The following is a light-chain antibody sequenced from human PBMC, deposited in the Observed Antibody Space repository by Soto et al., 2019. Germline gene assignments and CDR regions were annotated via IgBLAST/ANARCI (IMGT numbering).Light chain of an antibody. CDR2: GAS. Sequence: EIVLTQSPGTLSLSPGERATLSCRASQSVSSSYLAWYQQKPGQAPRLLIYGASSRATGIPDRFSGSGSGTDFTLTISRLEPEDFAVYSCQQYGSSPRCTFGQGTKLEIK. V-gene: IGKV3-20*01. J-gene: IGKJ2*02. CDR3: QQYGSSPRCT. CDR1: QSVSSSY.